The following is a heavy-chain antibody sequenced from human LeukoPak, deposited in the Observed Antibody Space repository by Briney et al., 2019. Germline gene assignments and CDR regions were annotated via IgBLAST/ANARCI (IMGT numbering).Heavy chain of an antibody. Sequence: PSETLSLTYTVSGDSISSGDYYWSWIRQPPGKGLEWIGCISYSGSTHYNPSLRGRVTISGDTSRNQFSLQLSSVTAADTAVYFCARAPLDYGYDSYYYGMDLWGQGTTVTVSS. CDR3: ARAPLDYGYDSYYYGMDL. V-gene: IGHV4-30-4*01. J-gene: IGHJ6*02. CDR2: ISYSGST. D-gene: IGHD5-18*01. CDR1: GDSISSGDYY.